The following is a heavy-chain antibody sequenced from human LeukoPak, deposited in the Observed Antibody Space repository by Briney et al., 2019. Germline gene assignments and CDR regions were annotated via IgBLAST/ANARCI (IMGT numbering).Heavy chain of an antibody. Sequence: SETLSLTCTVSGGSISSGDYYWTSIRQPPGRGLEWIGYIYQSGSTYYNPSLKSRVTISVDRSKNQFSLKLSSVTAADTAVYYCAWQGSNDYYWGQGTLVTVSS. J-gene: IGHJ4*02. V-gene: IGHV4-30-2*01. CDR1: GGSISSGDYY. CDR2: IYQSGST. D-gene: IGHD3-10*01. CDR3: AWQGSNDYY.